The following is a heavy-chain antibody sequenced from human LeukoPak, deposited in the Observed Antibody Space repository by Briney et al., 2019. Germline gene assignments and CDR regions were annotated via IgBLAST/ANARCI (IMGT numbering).Heavy chain of an antibody. D-gene: IGHD3-22*01. J-gene: IGHJ6*02. CDR3: ARSRSTMIVVVIKDYYYYGMDV. V-gene: IGHV4-34*01. CDR2: INHSGST. Sequence: SETLSLTCAVYGGSFSGYYWSWIRQPPGKGLEWIGEINHSGSTNYNPSLKSRVTISAGTSKNQFSLKLSSVTAADTAVYYCARSRSTMIVVVIKDYYYYGMDVWGQGTTVTVSS. CDR1: GGSFSGYY.